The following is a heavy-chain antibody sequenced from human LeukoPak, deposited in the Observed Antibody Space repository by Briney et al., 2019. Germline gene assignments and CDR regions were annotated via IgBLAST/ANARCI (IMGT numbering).Heavy chain of an antibody. CDR3: ARHGQERWLQLGWYFDL. J-gene: IGHJ2*01. D-gene: IGHD5-24*01. V-gene: IGHV4-30-2*01. CDR1: GGSISSGGYP. Sequence: SQTLSLTCAVSGGSISSGGYPWSWIRQPPGKGLEWIGYIYHSGTTYYNPSLKSRVTISIDRSKNQFSLKLSSETAADTAVYYCARHGQERWLQLGWYFDLWGRGTLVTVSS. CDR2: IYHSGTT.